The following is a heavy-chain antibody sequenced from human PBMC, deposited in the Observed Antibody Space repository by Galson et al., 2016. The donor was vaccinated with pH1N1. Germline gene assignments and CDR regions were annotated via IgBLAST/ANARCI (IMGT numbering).Heavy chain of an antibody. D-gene: IGHD2-21*01. CDR1: GFSLSSFW. CDR3: ARAIAQGDSY. Sequence: SLRLSCAASGFSLSSFWMTWVRQAPGKGLEWVANINQDGSVKYYVDSVKGRFTISRDSAKNSLYLQMDSQRAEDTAIYYCARAIAQGDSYWGQGTLVTVAS. V-gene: IGHV3-7*01. CDR2: INQDGSVK. J-gene: IGHJ4*02.